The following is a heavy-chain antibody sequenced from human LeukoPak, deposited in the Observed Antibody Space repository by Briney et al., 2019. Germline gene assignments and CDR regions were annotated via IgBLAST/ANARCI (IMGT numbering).Heavy chain of an antibody. D-gene: IGHD3-10*01. CDR1: GYTFTGYY. Sequence: ASVKVSCKASGYTFTGYYMHWVRQAPGQGLEWMGWINPNSGGTNYAQKFQGRVTMTRDTSISTAYMELSRLRAEDTAMYYCAREGYYGSGLYYYYYMDVWGKGTTVTVSS. CDR2: INPNSGGT. CDR3: AREGYYGSGLYYYYYMDV. V-gene: IGHV1-2*02. J-gene: IGHJ6*03.